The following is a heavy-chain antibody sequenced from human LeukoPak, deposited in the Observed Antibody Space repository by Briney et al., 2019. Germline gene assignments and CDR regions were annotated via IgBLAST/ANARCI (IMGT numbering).Heavy chain of an antibody. CDR3: AKDLAITIFGVGGYYFDY. J-gene: IGHJ4*02. V-gene: IGHV3-30*02. CDR2: IRYDGSNK. D-gene: IGHD3-3*01. Sequence: GRSLRLSCAASGFTFSSYAMHWVRQAPGKGLEWVAFIRYDGSNKYYADSVKGRFTISRDNSKNTLYLQMNSLRAEDTAVYYCAKDLAITIFGVGGYYFDYWGQGTLVTVSS. CDR1: GFTFSSYA.